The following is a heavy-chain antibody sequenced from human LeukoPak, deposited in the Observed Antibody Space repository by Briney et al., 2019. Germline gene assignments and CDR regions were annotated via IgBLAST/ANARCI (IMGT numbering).Heavy chain of an antibody. CDR2: VSPKSGGT. Sequence: ASVNVSCKASGYTFTGHSIHWVRQAPGQGLEWMGWVSPKSGGTKYAQKFQGRVTMTRDTSISTVYMELTSLRSDDTAVYYCARDPGVTNWFDPWGQGTLVTVSS. J-gene: IGHJ5*02. V-gene: IGHV1-2*02. CDR1: GYTFTGHS. CDR3: ARDPGVTNWFDP. D-gene: IGHD2-21*02.